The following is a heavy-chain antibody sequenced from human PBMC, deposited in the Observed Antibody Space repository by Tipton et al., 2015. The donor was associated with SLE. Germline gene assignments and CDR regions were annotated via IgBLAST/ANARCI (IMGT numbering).Heavy chain of an antibody. Sequence: SLRLSCAASGFTFDDYAMHWVRQAPGKGLEWVSLISLDGGSTYYADSVKGRFTISRDNSKNSLYLQMNSLRTEDTALYYCAKDIRRWELLNYYGMDVWGQGTTVTVSS. CDR2: ISLDGGST. CDR1: GFTFDDYA. D-gene: IGHD1-26*01. V-gene: IGHV3-43*01. J-gene: IGHJ6*02. CDR3: AKDIRRWELLNYYGMDV.